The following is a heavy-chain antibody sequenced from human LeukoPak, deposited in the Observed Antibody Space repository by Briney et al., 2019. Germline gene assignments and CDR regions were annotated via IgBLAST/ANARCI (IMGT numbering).Heavy chain of an antibody. CDR2: IYYSGST. J-gene: IGHJ4*02. CDR1: GGPISSYY. V-gene: IGHV4-59*01. CDR3: ARVEMATMRESGFDY. Sequence: SETLSLTCTVSGGPISSYYWSWIRQPPGKGLEWIGYIYYSGSTNYNPSLKSRVTISVDTSKNQFSLKLSSVTAADTAVYYCARVEMATMRESGFDYWGQGTLVTVSS. D-gene: IGHD5-24*01.